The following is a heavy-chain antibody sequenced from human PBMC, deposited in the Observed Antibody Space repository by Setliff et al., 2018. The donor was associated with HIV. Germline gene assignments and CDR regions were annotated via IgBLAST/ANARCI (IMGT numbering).Heavy chain of an antibody. CDR2: IYTSGNTNYNPST. J-gene: IGHJ3*02. CDR1: GDSISSGGYY. D-gene: IGHD6-19*01. V-gene: IGHV4-61*02. CDR3: TRQSPVAGSGAFDI. Sequence: PSETLSLTCTVSGDSISSGGYYWSWIRQPAGQGLEWIGRIYTSGNTNYNPSTNYNPSLKSRITISLETSRNQFSLRVTSVTATDPAVYYCTRQSPVAGSGAFDIWGQGTMVTVSS.